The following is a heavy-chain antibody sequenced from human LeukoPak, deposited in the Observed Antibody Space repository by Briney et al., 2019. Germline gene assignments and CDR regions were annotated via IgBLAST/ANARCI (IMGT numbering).Heavy chain of an antibody. CDR3: AKDPGGNFDY. V-gene: IGHV3-23*01. CDR2: ISGSGGRK. CDR1: GFTFSSYA. D-gene: IGHD3-16*01. Sequence: GGSXXLSXAXXGFTFSSYAMSWVRQAPGKGLEWVSDISGSGGRKYYADSVKGRFTICRDNSKKRLYLQMNSLRAEDTAVYYCAKDPGGNFDYWGQGTLVTVSS. J-gene: IGHJ4*02.